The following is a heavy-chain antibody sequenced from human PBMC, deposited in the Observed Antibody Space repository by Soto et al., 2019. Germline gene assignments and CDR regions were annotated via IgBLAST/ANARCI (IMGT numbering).Heavy chain of an antibody. CDR3: TTASLYYYGSGSSEH. CDR2: IKSKTDGGTT. CDR1: GFTFSNAW. J-gene: IGHJ4*02. V-gene: IGHV3-15*01. D-gene: IGHD3-10*01. Sequence: GSLRLSCAASGFTFSNAWMSWVRQAPGKGLEWVGRIKSKTDGGTTDYAAPVKGRFTISRDDSKNTLYLQMNSLKTEDTAVYYCTTASLYYYGSGSSEHWGQGTLVTVSS.